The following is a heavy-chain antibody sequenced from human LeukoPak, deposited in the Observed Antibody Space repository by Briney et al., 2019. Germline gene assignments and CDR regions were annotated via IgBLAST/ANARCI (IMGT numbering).Heavy chain of an antibody. CDR3: AQDPVTIFGVPIDY. D-gene: IGHD3-3*01. CDR1: GFTFRSYA. Sequence: PGGSLRLSCAASGFTFRSYAMSWVRQAPGKGLEWVSTISSSGDRIFYADSVKGRFTISRDNSKSTLYLQMNSLRAEDTALYYCAQDPVTIFGVPIDYWGQGSLVIVSS. J-gene: IGHJ4*02. CDR2: ISSSGDRI. V-gene: IGHV3-23*01.